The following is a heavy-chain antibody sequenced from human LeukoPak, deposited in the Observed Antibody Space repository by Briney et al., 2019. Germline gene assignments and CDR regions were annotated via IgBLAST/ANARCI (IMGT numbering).Heavy chain of an antibody. J-gene: IGHJ6*03. CDR3: ARVVYAPYYYYYYMDV. Sequence: PSETLSLTCTVSGYSISSGYYWGWIRQSPGKGLEWIGSIYHSGSTYYNPSLKSRVTISVDTSKNQFSLKLSSVTAADTAVYYCARVVYAPYYYYYYMDVWGKGTTVTVSS. CDR1: GYSISSGYY. V-gene: IGHV4-38-2*02. D-gene: IGHD2-8*01. CDR2: IYHSGST.